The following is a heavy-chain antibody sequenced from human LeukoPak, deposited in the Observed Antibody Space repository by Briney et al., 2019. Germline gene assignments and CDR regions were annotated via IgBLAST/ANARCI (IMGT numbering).Heavy chain of an antibody. CDR3: ARGLRSLRFFQH. CDR1: GGSFSGYY. CDR2: INHSGST. Sequence: SETLSLTCAVYGGSFSGYYWSWIRQPPGKGLEWIGEINHSGSTNYNPSLKSRVTISVDTSKNQFSLKLSPVTAADTAVYYCARGLRSLRFFQHWGQGTLVTVSS. D-gene: IGHD3-3*01. J-gene: IGHJ1*01. V-gene: IGHV4-34*01.